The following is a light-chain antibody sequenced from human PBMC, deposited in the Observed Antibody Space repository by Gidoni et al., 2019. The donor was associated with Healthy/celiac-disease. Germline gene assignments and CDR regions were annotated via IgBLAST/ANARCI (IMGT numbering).Light chain of an antibody. CDR1: QSVSSY. V-gene: IGKV3-11*01. J-gene: IGKJ1*01. Sequence: ELVLTQSPATLSLSPGERATLSCRASQSVSSYLAWYQQKPGQAPRLLIYDASNRATGIPARFSGSGSGTDFTLTLSSLEPEDFAVYYCQQRSNWWTFGQGTKVDIK. CDR2: DAS. CDR3: QQRSNWWT.